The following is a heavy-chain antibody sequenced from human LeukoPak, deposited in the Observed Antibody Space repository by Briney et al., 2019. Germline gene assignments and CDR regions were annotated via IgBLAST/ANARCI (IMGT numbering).Heavy chain of an antibody. J-gene: IGHJ4*02. CDR3: ARHRWLQPFDY. V-gene: IGHV4-59*08. D-gene: IGHD5-24*01. CDR1: GASISSYY. CDR2: IYYTGNT. Sequence: SETLSLTCTVSGASISSYYWSWIRQPPGKGLEWIGYIYYTGNTNYNPSLKSRVTISVDTSKNQFSLKLSSVTAADTAVYYCARHRWLQPFDYWGQGTLVTVSS.